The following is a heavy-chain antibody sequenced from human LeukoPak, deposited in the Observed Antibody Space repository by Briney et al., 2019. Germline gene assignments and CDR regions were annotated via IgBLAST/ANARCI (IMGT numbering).Heavy chain of an antibody. CDR2: INHSGST. CDR1: GGSFSGYY. CDR3: ARMGSYRYLAYFDY. D-gene: IGHD3-16*02. V-gene: IGHV4-34*01. J-gene: IGHJ4*02. Sequence: SETLSLTCAVYGGSFSGYYWSWIRQPPGKGLEWTGEINHSGSTNYNPSLKSRVTISVDTSKNQFSLKLSSVTAADTAVYYCARMGSYRYLAYFDYWGQGTLVTVSS.